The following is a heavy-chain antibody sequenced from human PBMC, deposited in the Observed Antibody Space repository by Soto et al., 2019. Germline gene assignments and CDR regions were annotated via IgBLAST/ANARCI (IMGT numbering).Heavy chain of an antibody. V-gene: IGHV3-7*01. D-gene: IGHD6-19*01. CDR2: IKQDGSEK. J-gene: IGHJ4*02. Sequence: PGGSLRLSCAASGFTFSSYWMSWVRQAPGKGLEWVANIKQDGSEKYYVDSVKGRFTISRDNAKNSLYLQMNSLRAEDTTVYYCARDRSIAVVSSMQDYWGQGTLVTVSS. CDR1: GFTFSSYW. CDR3: ARDRSIAVVSSMQDY.